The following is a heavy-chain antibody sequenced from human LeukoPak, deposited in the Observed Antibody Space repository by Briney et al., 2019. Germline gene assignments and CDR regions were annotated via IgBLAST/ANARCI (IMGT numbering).Heavy chain of an antibody. V-gene: IGHV3-74*03. CDR3: VKGGLRVTDY. D-gene: IGHD5/OR15-5a*01. CDR1: GFIFSNYW. CDR2: VNNDGSST. J-gene: IGHJ4*02. Sequence: GGSLRLSCAASGFIFSNYWMPWVRQAPGKGLVWVSRVNNDGSSTTYADSVKGRSTISRDNAKNTLYLQMNSLRAEDTAVYYCVKGGLRVTDYWGQGTLVTVSS.